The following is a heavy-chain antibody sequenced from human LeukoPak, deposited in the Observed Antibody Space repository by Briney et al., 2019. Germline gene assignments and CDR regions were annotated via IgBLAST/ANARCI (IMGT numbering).Heavy chain of an antibody. Sequence: SETLSLTCAVSGGSISSSNWWSWVRQPPGKGLEWIGEIYHSGSTNYNPSLKSRVTISVDKSKRQFSLKLSSVTAADTAVYYCARGDARGYSYGHFHFDHWGHGTLVTVSS. CDR3: ARGDARGYSYGHFHFDH. CDR2: IYHSGST. D-gene: IGHD5-18*01. V-gene: IGHV4-4*02. CDR1: GGSISSSNW. J-gene: IGHJ4*01.